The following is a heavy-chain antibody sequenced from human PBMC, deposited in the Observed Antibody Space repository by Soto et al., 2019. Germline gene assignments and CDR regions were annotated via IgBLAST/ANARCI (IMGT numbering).Heavy chain of an antibody. J-gene: IGHJ2*01. CDR3: ARPLWRDDYNWGYFDL. Sequence: QVQLVESGGGVVQPGRSLRLSCAASGFTFSSYAMHWVRQAPGKGLEWVAVISYDGSNKYYAYSVKGRFTISRDKSKNTLYLQMNSLTTEDTAVYYCARPLWRDDYNWGYFDLWGRGTLVTVSS. V-gene: IGHV3-30-3*01. CDR2: ISYDGSNK. D-gene: IGHD4-4*01. CDR1: GFTFSSYA.